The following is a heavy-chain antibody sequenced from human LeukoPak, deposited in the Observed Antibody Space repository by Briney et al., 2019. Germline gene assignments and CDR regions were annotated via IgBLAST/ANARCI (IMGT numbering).Heavy chain of an antibody. CDR2: ITGRSDAI. D-gene: IGHD6-19*01. V-gene: IGHV3-48*01. CDR3: ARDDYSSGWSYSDY. Sequence: PGGSLRLSCAASGFTFSNYLMNWVRQTPGKGLEWLACITGRSDAIYYADSVRGRFTVSRDNAKNSLYLQMHSLRAEDTAVYYCARDDYSSGWSYSDYWGQGTLVTVSS. CDR1: GFTFSNYL. J-gene: IGHJ4*02.